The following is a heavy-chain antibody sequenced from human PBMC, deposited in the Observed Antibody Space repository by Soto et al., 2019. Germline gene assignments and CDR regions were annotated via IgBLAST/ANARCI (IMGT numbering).Heavy chain of an antibody. D-gene: IGHD3-10*01. CDR3: ARDEYYYGSGNLAFDI. V-gene: IGHV1-18*01. Sequence: QVQLVQSGAEVKKPGASVKVSCKASGYTFTSYGISWVRQAPGQGLEWMGWISAYNGNTNYAQKLQGRVTMTPDTSTSTGYMELRSLRSDDTAVYYCARDEYYYGSGNLAFDIWGQGTMVTVSS. J-gene: IGHJ3*02. CDR1: GYTFTSYG. CDR2: ISAYNGNT.